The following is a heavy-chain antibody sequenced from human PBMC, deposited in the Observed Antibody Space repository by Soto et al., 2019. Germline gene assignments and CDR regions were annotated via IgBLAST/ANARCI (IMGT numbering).Heavy chain of an antibody. Sequence: GGSLRLSCADSGFRFSDYSMNWVRQVPGKGLEWVSSISSNSGYTLYTDSVKGRFTISRDNAKSSLYLQMSSLRDEDTAVYYCTRGSYGAYDYWGQGTLVTVSS. CDR2: ISSNSGYT. CDR3: TRGSYGAYDY. D-gene: IGHD4-17*01. CDR1: GFRFSDYS. J-gene: IGHJ4*02. V-gene: IGHV3-21*06.